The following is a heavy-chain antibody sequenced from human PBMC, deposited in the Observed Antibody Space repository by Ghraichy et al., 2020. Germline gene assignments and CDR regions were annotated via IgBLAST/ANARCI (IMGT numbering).Heavy chain of an antibody. CDR1: GFTFSSYG. CDR3: ARTLGASYGSGSYYYFDY. J-gene: IGHJ4*02. D-gene: IGHD3-10*01. Sequence: GGSLRLSCAASGFTFSSYGMHWVRQAPGKGLEWVAFIRYDGSNKYYADSVKGRFTISRDNSKNTLYLQMNSLRAEDTAVYYCARTLGASYGSGSYYYFDYWGQGTLVTVSS. V-gene: IGHV3-30*02. CDR2: IRYDGSNK.